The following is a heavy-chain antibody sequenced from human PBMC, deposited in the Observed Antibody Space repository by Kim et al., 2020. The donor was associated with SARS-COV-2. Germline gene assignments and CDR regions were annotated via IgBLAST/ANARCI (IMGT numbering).Heavy chain of an antibody. CDR3: AGHYCSLGSCYFDD. V-gene: IGHV3-53*01. Sequence: GGSLRLSCAVSGYSITDNYMSWVRQAPGKGLEWVSIIYSGGSTSYADSVKGRFTFSRDNSKNTIYLQMNSMRAEDTAVYYCAGHYCSLGSCYFDDWGQGT. D-gene: IGHD2-15*01. CDR1: GYSITDNY. J-gene: IGHJ4*02. CDR2: IYSGGST.